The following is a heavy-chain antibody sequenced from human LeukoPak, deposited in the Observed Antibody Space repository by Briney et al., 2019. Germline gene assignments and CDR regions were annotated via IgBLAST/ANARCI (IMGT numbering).Heavy chain of an antibody. D-gene: IGHD3-10*01. CDR2: INPNSGGA. J-gene: IGHJ4*02. Sequence: GASVKVSCKASGYTFTGYDMHWVRQAPGQGLEWMGWINPNSGGANYAQKFQGRVTMTRDTSISTAYMELSRLRSDDTAVYYCARVATMVRGVINQLLGYWGQGTLVTVSS. CDR1: GYTFTGYD. CDR3: ARVATMVRGVINQLLGY. V-gene: IGHV1-2*02.